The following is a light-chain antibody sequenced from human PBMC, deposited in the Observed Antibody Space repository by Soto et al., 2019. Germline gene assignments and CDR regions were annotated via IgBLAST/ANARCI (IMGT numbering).Light chain of an antibody. J-gene: IGKJ4*01. Sequence: EIVLTQSPATLSLSPGERATLSCRARQSVSSYLAWYQQKPGQAPRLLIYDASNRATGIPARFSGSGSGTDFSLTISSLEPEDFAVYYCQQRSNWPLTFGGGTKVDSK. CDR2: DAS. CDR1: QSVSSY. V-gene: IGKV3-11*01. CDR3: QQRSNWPLT.